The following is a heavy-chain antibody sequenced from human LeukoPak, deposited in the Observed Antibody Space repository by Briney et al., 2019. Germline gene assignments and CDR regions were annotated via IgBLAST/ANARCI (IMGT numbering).Heavy chain of an antibody. J-gene: IGHJ4*02. V-gene: IGHV1-2*06. CDR1: GYTFTGYY. CDR3: ANRGYSYGLTFDY. Sequence: ASVKVSCKASGYTFTGYYMHWVRQAPGQGLEWMGRINPNSGGTNYAQKFQGRVTMTRDTSISTAYMELSRLRSDDTAVYYCANRGYSYGLTFDYWGQGTLVTVSS. CDR2: INPNSGGT. D-gene: IGHD5-18*01.